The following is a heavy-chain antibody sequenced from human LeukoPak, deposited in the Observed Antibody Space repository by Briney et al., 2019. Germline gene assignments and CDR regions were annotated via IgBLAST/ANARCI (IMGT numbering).Heavy chain of an antibody. CDR1: GASISGSGYY. CDR2: INHSGST. V-gene: IGHV4-34*01. J-gene: IGHJ3*02. CDR3: ARVSYGWELLSDEAFDI. D-gene: IGHD1-26*01. Sequence: SETLSLTCTVSGASISGSGYYWSWIRQPPGKGLEWIGEINHSGSTNYNPSLKSRVTISVDTSKNQFSLKLSSVTAADTAVYYCARVSYGWELLSDEAFDIWGQGTMVTVSS.